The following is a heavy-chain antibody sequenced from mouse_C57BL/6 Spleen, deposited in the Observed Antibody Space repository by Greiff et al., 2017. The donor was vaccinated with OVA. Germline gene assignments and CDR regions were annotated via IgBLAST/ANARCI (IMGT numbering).Heavy chain of an antibody. J-gene: IGHJ3*01. CDR3: ARDYYGSRFAY. V-gene: IGHV1-54*01. CDR1: GYAFTNYL. CDR2: INPGSGGT. Sequence: VKLQESGAELVRPGTSVKVSCKASGYAFTNYLIEWVKQRPGQGLEWIGVINPGSGGTNYNEKFKGKATLTADKSSSTAYMQLSSLTSEDSAVYFCARDYYGSRFAYWGQGTLVTVSA. D-gene: IGHD1-1*01.